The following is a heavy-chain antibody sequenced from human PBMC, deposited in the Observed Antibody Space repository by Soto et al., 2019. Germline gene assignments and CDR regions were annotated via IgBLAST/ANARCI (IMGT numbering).Heavy chain of an antibody. CDR3: ARDLEYYDILTGYYQRIDY. CDR1: GFPVSSIY. CDR2: SYSGGST. V-gene: IGHV3-66*01. J-gene: IGHJ4*02. D-gene: IGHD3-9*01. Sequence: EVQLVESGGGLVQPGGSVTLSWAVSGFPVSSIYMRGVRRAPGRGVGGVSVSYSGGSTQYADSVKGRYNISRENSKNTLYLQMNSLRAEDTAVYYCARDLEYYDILTGYYQRIDYWGQGTLVTVSS.